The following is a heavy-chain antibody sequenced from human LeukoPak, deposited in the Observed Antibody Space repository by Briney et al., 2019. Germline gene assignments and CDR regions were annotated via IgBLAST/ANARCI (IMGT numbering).Heavy chain of an antibody. CDR2: INPSGGST. J-gene: IGHJ1*01. V-gene: IGHV1-46*01. Sequence: ASVKVSCKASRYTFTSYYMHWVRQAPGQGVAWMGIINPSGGSTSYAQKFQGRVTMTRDMSTRTVYMELSSLRSEDTAVYYCARTGGSYLYFQHWGQGTLVTVSS. D-gene: IGHD1-26*01. CDR3: ARTGGSYLYFQH. CDR1: RYTFTSYY.